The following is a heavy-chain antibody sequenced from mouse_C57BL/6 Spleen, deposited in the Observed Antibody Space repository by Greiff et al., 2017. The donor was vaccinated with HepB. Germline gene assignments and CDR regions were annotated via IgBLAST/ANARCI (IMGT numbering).Heavy chain of an antibody. CDR2: IYPGNSDT. CDR3: TLHSSGYWFAY. Sequence: VQLQQSGPVLARPGASVKMSCKTSGYTFTSYWMHWVKQRPGQGLEWIGAIYPGNSDTSYNQKFKGKAKLTAVTSASTAYMELSSLTNEDSAVYYGTLHSSGYWFAYWGQGTLVTVSA. V-gene: IGHV1-5*01. D-gene: IGHD3-2*02. CDR1: GYTFTSYW. J-gene: IGHJ3*01.